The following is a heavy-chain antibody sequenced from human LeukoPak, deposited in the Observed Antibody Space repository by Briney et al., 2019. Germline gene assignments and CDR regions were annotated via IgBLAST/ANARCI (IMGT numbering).Heavy chain of an antibody. Sequence: SETLSLTCAVYGGSFSGYYWSWIRQPPGKGLEWIGEINHSGSTSYNPSLKSRVTISVDTSKNQFSLKLSSVTAADTAVYYCASAWNDYKDYWGQGTLVTVSS. J-gene: IGHJ4*02. D-gene: IGHD4-11*01. V-gene: IGHV4-34*01. CDR2: INHSGST. CDR1: GGSFSGYY. CDR3: ASAWNDYKDY.